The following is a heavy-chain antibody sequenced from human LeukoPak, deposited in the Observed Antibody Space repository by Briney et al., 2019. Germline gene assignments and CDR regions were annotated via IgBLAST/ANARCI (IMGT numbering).Heavy chain of an antibody. V-gene: IGHV1-18*01. D-gene: IGHD3-3*01. CDR2: ISAYNGNT. Sequence: ASVKVSCKASGYTFTSYGISWVRQAPGQGLEWMGWISAYNGNTNYARKLQGRVTMTTDTSTSTDYMELRSLRSDDTAVYYCARERGYYDFWSGYREALYFDYWGQGTLVTVSS. CDR1: GYTFTSYG. CDR3: ARERGYYDFWSGYREALYFDY. J-gene: IGHJ4*02.